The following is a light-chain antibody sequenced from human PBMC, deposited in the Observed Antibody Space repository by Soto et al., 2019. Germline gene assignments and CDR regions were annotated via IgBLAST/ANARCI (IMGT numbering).Light chain of an antibody. J-gene: IGKJ3*01. V-gene: IGKV3-20*01. Sequence: EIVLTQSPGTLSLFPGERATPSCRASQSVSSTYFAWYRQKPGQPPSLLIYGASNRATGVPDRFSGSGSGPDFTLTISRLEPEDFAVYYCQQYISSPPGFTFGPGTTVEIK. CDR1: QSVSSTY. CDR3: QQYISSPPGFT. CDR2: GAS.